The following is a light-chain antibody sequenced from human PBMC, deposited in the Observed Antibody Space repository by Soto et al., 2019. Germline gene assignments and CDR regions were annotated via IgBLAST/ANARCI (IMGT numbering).Light chain of an antibody. CDR1: KNDIGVYDF. CDR3: TSYAGSNTYV. J-gene: IGLJ1*01. V-gene: IGLV2-8*01. CDR2: EVV. Sequence: QYVLTQPPSASGSPGQSVTISCTGTKNDIGVYDFVSWYQHHPGKAPRLIIYEVVQRPSGVPDRFSGSKSGNTASLTVSGLQAADEADYFCTSYAGSNTYVFGSGTKLTVL.